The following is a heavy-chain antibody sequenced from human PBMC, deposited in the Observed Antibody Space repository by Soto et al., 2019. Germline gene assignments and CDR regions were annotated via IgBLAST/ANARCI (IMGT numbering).Heavy chain of an antibody. CDR2: IYYSGST. CDR1: GGSISSYY. J-gene: IGHJ4*02. V-gene: IGHV4-59*01. CDR3: AREYCTNGVCYGYFDY. D-gene: IGHD2-8*01. Sequence: QVQLQESGPGLVKPSETLSLTCTVSGGSISSYYWSWIRQPPGKGLEWIGYIYYSGSTNYNPSLTSRVTISVDTSKNQFSLKLSSVTAADTAVYYCAREYCTNGVCYGYFDYWGQGTLVTVSS.